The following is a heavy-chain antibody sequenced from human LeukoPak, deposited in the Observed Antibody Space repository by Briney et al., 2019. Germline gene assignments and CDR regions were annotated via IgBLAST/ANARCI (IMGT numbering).Heavy chain of an antibody. CDR1: GFTLSSFA. D-gene: IGHD1-7*01. V-gene: IGHV3-23*01. CDR3: VKRTVNYPVDF. CDR2: ISGSGGTT. Sequence: GGSLRLSCAASGFTLSSFAMKWVRQASGKGLEWVSAISGSGGTTFYADSVKGRLTISRDNSKNTLYLQMNSLRAEDTAVYYCVKRTVNYPVDFWGQGTLVTVSS. J-gene: IGHJ4*02.